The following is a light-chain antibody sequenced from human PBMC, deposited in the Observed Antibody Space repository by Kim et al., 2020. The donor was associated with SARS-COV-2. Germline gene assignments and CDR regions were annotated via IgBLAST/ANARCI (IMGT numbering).Light chain of an antibody. J-gene: IGKJ1*01. CDR3: QQSYDWPPLT. CDR2: DAT. V-gene: IGKV3-15*01. CDR1: QTINNK. Sequence: PPGERAPHSCRASQTINNKLVWYQQKPGQAPRLLIYDATTRATGVPARFIGSGSETDFTLTISSLQSEDFAVYYCQQSYDWPPLTFGQGTKVDIK.